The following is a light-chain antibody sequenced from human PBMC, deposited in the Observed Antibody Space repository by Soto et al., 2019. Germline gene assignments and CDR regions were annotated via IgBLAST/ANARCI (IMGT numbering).Light chain of an antibody. V-gene: IGLV2-8*01. Sequence: ALAQPPSASGSPGQSVTISCTGTSSDVGGYNYVSWYQQHPGKAPKLMIYEVSKRPSGVPDRFSGSKSGNTASLTVSGLQAEDEADYYCSSYAASNNFVFGTGTKVTVL. J-gene: IGLJ1*01. CDR2: EVS. CDR3: SSYAASNNFV. CDR1: SSDVGGYNY.